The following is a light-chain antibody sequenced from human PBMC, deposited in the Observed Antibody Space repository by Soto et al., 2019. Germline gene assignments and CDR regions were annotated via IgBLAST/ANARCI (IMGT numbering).Light chain of an antibody. J-gene: IGLJ1*01. V-gene: IGLV2-23*01. CDR1: SSDVGSYNL. CDR3: CSYAGSPTFYV. Sequence: QSVLTQPASVSGSPGQSITISCTGTSSDVGSYNLVSWYQQHPGKAPKLMIYEGSKRPSGVSNRFSGSKSGNTASLTISGLQAEDEADYYCCSYAGSPTFYVFGSGTKVTV. CDR2: EGS.